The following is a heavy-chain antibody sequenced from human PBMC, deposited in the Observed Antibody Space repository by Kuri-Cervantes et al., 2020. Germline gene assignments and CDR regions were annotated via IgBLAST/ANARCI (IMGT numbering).Heavy chain of an antibody. V-gene: IGHV3-33*01. CDR2: IWYDGSNK. D-gene: IGHD2-8*01. Sequence: GESLKISCAASGFTFSSYGMHWVRQAPGKGLEWVAVIWYDGSNKCYADAVKGRFTISRGNSKNTLYLQMNSLRAEDTAVYYCARVFPGVGFDYWGQGTLVTVSS. CDR3: ARVFPGVGFDY. J-gene: IGHJ4*02. CDR1: GFTFSSYG.